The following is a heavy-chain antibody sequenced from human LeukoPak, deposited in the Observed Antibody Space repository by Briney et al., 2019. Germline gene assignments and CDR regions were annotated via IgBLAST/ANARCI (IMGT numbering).Heavy chain of an antibody. J-gene: IGHJ3*02. Sequence: ASVKVSCKASGYTFTSYAMHWMRQAPGQRLEWMGWINAGNGNTKDSQKFQGRVTMTRDTSASTAYMELSSLRSEDTAVYYCARDVAYCGGDCYPYRAFDIWGQGTMVTVSS. CDR2: INAGNGNT. D-gene: IGHD2-21*02. V-gene: IGHV1-3*01. CDR3: ARDVAYCGGDCYPYRAFDI. CDR1: GYTFTSYA.